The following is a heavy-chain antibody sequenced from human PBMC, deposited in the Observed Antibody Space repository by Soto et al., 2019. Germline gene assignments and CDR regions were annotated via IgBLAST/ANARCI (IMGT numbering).Heavy chain of an antibody. V-gene: IGHV4-34*01. CDR1: GVSFDGNY. CDR2: INRVGSI. CDR3: VFHDGSGDVFDM. J-gene: IGHJ3*02. D-gene: IGHD3-22*01. Sequence: PSETLSLTCAVYGVSFDGNYLSWIRQPPGKGLEWIGEINRVGSINYNPSLKSRVTMSVDTSKNQFSLKLSSVTAADTAVYYCVFHDGSGDVFDMWGQGTMVTVSS.